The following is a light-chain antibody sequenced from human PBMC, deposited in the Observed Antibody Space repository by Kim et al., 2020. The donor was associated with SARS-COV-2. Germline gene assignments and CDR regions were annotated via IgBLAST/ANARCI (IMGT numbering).Light chain of an antibody. V-gene: IGLV3-19*01. CDR2: GKN. CDR1: SLRSDY. J-gene: IGLJ1*01. Sequence: ALGQTVRITSQGDSLRSDYASWYQQKPGQAPVLVIYGKNNRPSGIPDRFSGSSSGNTASLTITGAQAEDEADYYCNSRDSSGNHYVFGTGTKVTVL. CDR3: NSRDSSGNHYV.